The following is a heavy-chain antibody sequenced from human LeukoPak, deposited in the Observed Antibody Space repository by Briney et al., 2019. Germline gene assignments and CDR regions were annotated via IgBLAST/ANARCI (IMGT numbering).Heavy chain of an antibody. CDR1: GFTFSSYA. CDR2: ISGSGGST. J-gene: IGHJ4*02. CDR3: AKDRKIVVEHLTR. D-gene: IGHD3-22*01. V-gene: IGHV3-23*01. Sequence: PGGSLRLSCAASGFTFSSYAMSWVRQAPGKVLEWVSAISGSGGSTYYADSVKGRFTISRDNSKNTLYLQMNSLRAEDTAVYYCAKDRKIVVEHLTRWGQGTLVTVSS.